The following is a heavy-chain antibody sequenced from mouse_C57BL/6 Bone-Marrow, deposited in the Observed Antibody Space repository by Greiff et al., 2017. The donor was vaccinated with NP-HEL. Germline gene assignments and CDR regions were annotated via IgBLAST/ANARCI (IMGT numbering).Heavy chain of an antibody. Sequence: VQLQQPGAELVKPGASVKLSCKASGYTFTSYWMHWVKQRPGQGLEWIGMIHPNSGNTNYNEKFKGKATLTVDKSSSTAYMQLSSLTSEDTAVYYCARRKGYGKPGFAYWGQGTVVTVSA. CDR1: GYTFTSYW. V-gene: IGHV1-64*01. CDR3: ARRKGYGKPGFAY. D-gene: IGHD2-1*01. CDR2: IHPNSGNT. J-gene: IGHJ3*01.